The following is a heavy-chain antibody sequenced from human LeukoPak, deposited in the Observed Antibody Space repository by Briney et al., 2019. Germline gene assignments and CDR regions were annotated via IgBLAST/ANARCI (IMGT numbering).Heavy chain of an antibody. CDR3: ARAGYGDSDFDY. CDR1: GYSISTSYS. J-gene: IGHJ4*02. D-gene: IGHD4-17*01. CDR2: IYHSGNT. V-gene: IGHV4-38-2*02. Sequence: SETLSLTCPVSGYSISTSYSWGWIRQPPGKGLEWIGSIYHSGNTYYNPSLKSRVTISVDTSKNQFSLKLNSVTAADTAVYYCARAGYGDSDFDYWGQGTLVTVSS.